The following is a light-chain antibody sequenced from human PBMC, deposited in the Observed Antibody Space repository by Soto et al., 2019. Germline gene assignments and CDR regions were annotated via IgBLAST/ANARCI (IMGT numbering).Light chain of an antibody. CDR2: DVS. CDR3: CSYAGTYIPL. CDR1: SSDVGAYNF. V-gene: IGLV2-11*01. Sequence: QSVLTQPRSVSGSPGQSVTISCTGISSDVGAYNFVSWYQHNPGKAPKLMIFDVSARPSGVPDRFSGSKSANTASLTISGLQTEDEADYYCCSYAGTYIPLFGGGTKVTVL. J-gene: IGLJ2*01.